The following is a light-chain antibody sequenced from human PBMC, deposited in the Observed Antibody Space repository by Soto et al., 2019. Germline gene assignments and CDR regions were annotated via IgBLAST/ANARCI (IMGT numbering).Light chain of an antibody. V-gene: IGKV3-20*01. CDR3: QEYGTSRT. CDR2: GAS. Sequence: EIVLTQSPGTLSLSPGERATLSCRASQSFSGSYIAWYQKKPGQAPRLLIYGASSRATGIPDRFSGSGSGTDFTLTISRLEPEVFAVYYCQEYGTSRTFGQGTNVEIK. J-gene: IGKJ1*01. CDR1: QSFSGSY.